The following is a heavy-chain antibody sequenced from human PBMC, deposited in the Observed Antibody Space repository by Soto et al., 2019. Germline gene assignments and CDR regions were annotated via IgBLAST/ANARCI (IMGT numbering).Heavy chain of an antibody. D-gene: IGHD3-3*02. J-gene: IGHJ6*02. V-gene: IGHV4-34*01. CDR3: ARGFKKERASSFFYYYYGLDV. CDR2: INHSGST. Sequence: SETLSLTCGVYGGSFSGYYWSWIRQPPGKGLEWIGEINHSGSTKYNPSLKSRVTISVDTSKNQFSLKLSSVTAADTAVYYCARGFKKERASSFFYYYYGLDVWGQGTTVTVSS. CDR1: GGSFSGYY.